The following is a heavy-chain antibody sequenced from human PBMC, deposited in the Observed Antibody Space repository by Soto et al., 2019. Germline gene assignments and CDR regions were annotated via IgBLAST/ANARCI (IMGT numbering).Heavy chain of an antibody. D-gene: IGHD1-7*01. CDR2: IIPIFGTA. CDR1: GGTFSSYA. Sequence: QVQLVQSGAEVKKPGSSVKVSCKASGGTFSSYAISWVRQAPGQGLEWMGGIIPIFGTANYAQKLQGRVTITADESTSTAYMELSSMRSEDTAVYYCARVFRTGTTWPALSPYGMDVWGQVTTVTVAS. V-gene: IGHV1-69*01. J-gene: IGHJ6*01. CDR3: ARVFRTGTTWPALSPYGMDV.